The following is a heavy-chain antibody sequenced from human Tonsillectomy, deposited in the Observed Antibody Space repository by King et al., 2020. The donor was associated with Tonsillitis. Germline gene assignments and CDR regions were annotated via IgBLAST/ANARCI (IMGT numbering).Heavy chain of an antibody. V-gene: IGHV4-30-4*07. CDR2: IYYSGST. Sequence: VQLQESGPGLVKPSQTLSLTCAVSGGSISSGGYSWSWIRQPPGKGLEWIGYIYYSGSTYYNPSLKSRVTISVDTSKNQFSLKLSSVTAADTAVYYWARAGGYCSGGSCQNYYYGMDVWGQGTTVTVSS. CDR1: GGSISSGGYS. CDR3: ARAGGYCSGGSCQNYYYGMDV. J-gene: IGHJ6*02. D-gene: IGHD2-15*01.